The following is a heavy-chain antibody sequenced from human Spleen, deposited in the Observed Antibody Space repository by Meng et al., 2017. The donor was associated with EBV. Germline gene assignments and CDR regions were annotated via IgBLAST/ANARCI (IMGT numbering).Heavy chain of an antibody. CDR3: ARDYYDSSSYPT. D-gene: IGHD3-22*01. CDR2: ISTYNGNT. CDR1: GYTFTSYG. V-gene: IGHV1-18*01. Sequence: QVQLMQFGAEVKKPGAAVKVSCKASGYTFTSYGISWVRRAPGQGLEWMGWISTYNGNTNYAKNFQGRVTMSTDTSTSTAYMELRSLRSDDTAVYYCARDYYDSSSYPTWGQGTLVTVSS. J-gene: IGHJ5*02.